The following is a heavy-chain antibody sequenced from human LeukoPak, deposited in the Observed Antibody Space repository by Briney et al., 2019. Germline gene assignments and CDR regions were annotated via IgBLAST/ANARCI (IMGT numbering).Heavy chain of an antibody. CDR3: AKDSDISAFFDY. J-gene: IGHJ4*02. CDR2: ISGSCTTT. V-gene: IGHV3-23*01. D-gene: IGHD2-15*01. Sequence: GGSLRLSCAASGFTFKNYAINWVRQAPGKGLEWVSRISGSCTTTDYADSVKGRFTVSRDNSKNTVYLQMTSLRAEDTAIYYCAKDSDISAFFDYWGQGTPVTVAS. CDR1: GFTFKNYA.